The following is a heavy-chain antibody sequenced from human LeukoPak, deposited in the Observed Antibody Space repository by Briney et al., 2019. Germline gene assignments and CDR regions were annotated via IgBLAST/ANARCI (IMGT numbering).Heavy chain of an antibody. D-gene: IGHD6-13*01. V-gene: IGHV4-4*07. CDR2: IYSSGST. CDR1: GGSISSYY. J-gene: IGHJ3*01. CDR3: ARGIAAASERALDV. Sequence: SETLSLTCTVSGGSISSYYGSWIRQPAGKGLEWIGRIYSSGSTDYNPSLKSRVTMSVDTSKNHFSLKMRYVTDADTAVYYCARGIAAASERALDVWGQGTMVTVSS.